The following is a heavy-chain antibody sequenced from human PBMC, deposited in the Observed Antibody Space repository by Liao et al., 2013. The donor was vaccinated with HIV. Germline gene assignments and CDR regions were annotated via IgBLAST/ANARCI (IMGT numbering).Heavy chain of an antibody. J-gene: IGHJ4*02. Sequence: QVQLQESGPGLVKPSETLSLTCTVSGGSISSYYWSWIRQPPGKGLEWIGYIYSSGSTNYNPSLKSRVTISIDTSKNHFSLKLTSVTAADTAVYYCARETEQLGDFDYWGQGTLVTVSS. CDR1: GGSISSYY. CDR3: ARETEQLGDFDY. V-gene: IGHV4-59*01. CDR2: IYSSGST. D-gene: IGHD6-6*01.